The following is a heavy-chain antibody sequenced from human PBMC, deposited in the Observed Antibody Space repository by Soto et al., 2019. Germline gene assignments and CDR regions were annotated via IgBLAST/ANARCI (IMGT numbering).Heavy chain of an antibody. Sequence: GGSLRLSCAASGFTFSSYGMHWVRQAPGKGLEWVVVISYDGSNKYYADSVKGRFTISRDNSKNTLYLQMNSLRAEDTAVYYCAKVPVTYSSSWCFDYWGQGTLVTVSS. J-gene: IGHJ4*02. CDR3: AKVPVTYSSSWCFDY. D-gene: IGHD6-13*01. V-gene: IGHV3-30*18. CDR1: GFTFSSYG. CDR2: ISYDGSNK.